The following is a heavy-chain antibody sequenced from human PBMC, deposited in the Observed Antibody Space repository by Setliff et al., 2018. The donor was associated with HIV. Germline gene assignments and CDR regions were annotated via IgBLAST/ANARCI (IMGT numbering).Heavy chain of an antibody. D-gene: IGHD3-22*01. J-gene: IGHJ4*02. CDR3: ARGRAYYNRRPFDY. V-gene: IGHV4-39*07. CDR2: IFYSGST. CDR1: GGSVTDISYY. Sequence: PSETLSLTCTVSGGSVTDISYYWAWIRQPPGKGLQWVGTIFYSGSTYYNPSLKSRVTISVDTSKNQFSLKLSSLTAADTAVYYCARGRAYYNRRPFDYWGQGTLVTVSS.